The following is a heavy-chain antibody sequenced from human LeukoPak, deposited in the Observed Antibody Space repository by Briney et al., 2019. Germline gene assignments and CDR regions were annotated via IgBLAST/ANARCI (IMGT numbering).Heavy chain of an antibody. CDR3: AKHYYGSGSYYDAFDI. V-gene: IGHV3-23*01. D-gene: IGHD3-10*01. Sequence: PGGSLRLSCAASGFTFSSYAMSWVRQAPGKGLEWVSAISGSGGSTYYADSVKGRFTISRDNSKNTLYPRMNSLRAEDTAVYYCAKHYYGSGSYYDAFDIWGQGTMVTVSS. CDR1: GFTFSSYA. CDR2: ISGSGGST. J-gene: IGHJ3*02.